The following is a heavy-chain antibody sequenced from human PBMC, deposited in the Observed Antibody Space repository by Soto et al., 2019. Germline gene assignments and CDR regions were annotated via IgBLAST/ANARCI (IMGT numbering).Heavy chain of an antibody. D-gene: IGHD2-15*01. Sequence: QVQLQQWGAGLLKPSETLSLTCGVSGGSFSGYYWIWIRQPPGKGLEWIGEIHHSGSTNYDPSLESRVTISLDTSKNQFSLKLSSVTAADTAVYYCARGLSPWSTHTDWFDPWGQGILVTVSS. CDR1: GGSFSGYY. CDR3: ARGLSPWSTHTDWFDP. CDR2: IHHSGST. J-gene: IGHJ5*02. V-gene: IGHV4-34*01.